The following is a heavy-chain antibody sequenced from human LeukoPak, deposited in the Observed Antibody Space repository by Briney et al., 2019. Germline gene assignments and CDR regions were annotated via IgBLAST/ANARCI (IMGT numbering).Heavy chain of an antibody. D-gene: IGHD1-7*01. Sequence: GGSLRLSCAASGFTFSTYWMSWVRQAPGKGLEGVANIKRDGSEKYYMDSVKGRFTISRDNAKNSLYLQMNSLRAEDTAIYYCAREARGNYAPGLDYWGQGTLVTVSS. CDR2: IKRDGSEK. V-gene: IGHV3-7*01. CDR1: GFTFSTYW. CDR3: AREARGNYAPGLDY. J-gene: IGHJ4*02.